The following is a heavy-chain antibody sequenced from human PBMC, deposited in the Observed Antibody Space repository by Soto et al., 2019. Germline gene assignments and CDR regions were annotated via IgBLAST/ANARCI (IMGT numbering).Heavy chain of an antibody. CDR2: ISRSGVS. CDR1: GGSFSGYF. Sequence: QVQLQQWGAGLLKPSETLSLTCAVYGGSFSGYFWTWIRQPPGEGLEWIGHISRSGVSNYSPSLKSRVTISVDTSKTQFSLKLSSVSAADTAVYYCARLTVTATLVESYYYGMDVWGQGTTVTVSS. D-gene: IGHD2-21*02. J-gene: IGHJ6*02. V-gene: IGHV4-34*02. CDR3: ARLTVTATLVESYYYGMDV.